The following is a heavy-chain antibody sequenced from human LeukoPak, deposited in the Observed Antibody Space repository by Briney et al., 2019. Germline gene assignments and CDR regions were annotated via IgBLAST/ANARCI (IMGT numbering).Heavy chain of an antibody. CDR2: IIPIFGTA. D-gene: IGHD6-6*01. Sequence: PVKVSCKASGGTFSSYAISWVRQAPGQGLEWMGGIIPIFGTANYAQKFQGRVTITTDESTSTAYMELSSLRSEDTAVYYCARGRRQLVGNWFDPWGQGTLVTVSS. CDR1: GGTFSSYA. V-gene: IGHV1-69*05. J-gene: IGHJ5*02. CDR3: ARGRRQLVGNWFDP.